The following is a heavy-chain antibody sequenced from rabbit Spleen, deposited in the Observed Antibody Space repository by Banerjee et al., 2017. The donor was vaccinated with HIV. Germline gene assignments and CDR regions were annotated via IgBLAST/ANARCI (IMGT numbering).Heavy chain of an antibody. V-gene: IGHV1S45*01. J-gene: IGHJ4*01. Sequence: QEQLKESGGGLVQPGGSLKLSCKASGFTLSSYYMNWVRQAPGKGLEWIACVYAGSSGSAYSATWAKGRFTNTKTSSTTVPLQMPSLTAADTASYFCARGDIDDYGNDGYTLWGQGTLVTVS. CDR2: VYAGSSGSA. D-gene: IGHD2-1*01. CDR1: GFTLSSYYM. CDR3: ARGDIDDYGNDGYTL.